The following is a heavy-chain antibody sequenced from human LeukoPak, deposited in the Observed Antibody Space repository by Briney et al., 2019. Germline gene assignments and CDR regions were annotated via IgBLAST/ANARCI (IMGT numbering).Heavy chain of an antibody. D-gene: IGHD1-14*01. CDR3: ARGGFHHGFDI. J-gene: IGHJ3*02. CDR1: GFTFSSYW. Sequence: GGSLRLSCAASGFTFSSYWIHGVRQAPGKGLAWVSRIDNDGSDTIFADSVKGRFTLSRDNAKNTVDLQMDSLRAEDTAVYYCARGGFHHGFDIWGQGTMVTVS. CDR2: IDNDGSDT. V-gene: IGHV3-74*01.